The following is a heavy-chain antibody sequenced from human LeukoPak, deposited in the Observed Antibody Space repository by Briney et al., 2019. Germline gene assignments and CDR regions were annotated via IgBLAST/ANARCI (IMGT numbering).Heavy chain of an antibody. CDR1: GGSISSYY. V-gene: IGHV4-59*12. CDR3: ARVRGRDAFDI. J-gene: IGHJ3*02. Sequence: SETLSLTCTVSGGSISSYYWSWIRQPPGKGLEWIGYIYYSGSTYYNPSLKSRVTISVDRSKNQFSLKLSSVTAADTAVYYCARVRGRDAFDIWGQGTLVTVSS. CDR2: IYYSGST. D-gene: IGHD3-10*01.